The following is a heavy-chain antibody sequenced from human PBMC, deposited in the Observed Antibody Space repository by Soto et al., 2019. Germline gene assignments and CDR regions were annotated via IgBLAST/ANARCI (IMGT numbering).Heavy chain of an antibody. Sequence: GGSLRLSCAASGLDLSHPWMTWVRQAAGKGLEWVARIKSKTDGGTADYAAPVKGRCSSSRDDSKNTVDLQMNSQKTEDTAVYYCTTGVYYDILTGYRSVAYWGQGTLVTVSS. CDR2: IKSKTDGGTA. CDR1: GLDLSHPW. D-gene: IGHD3-9*01. J-gene: IGHJ4*02. CDR3: TTGVYYDILTGYRSVAY. V-gene: IGHV3-15*01.